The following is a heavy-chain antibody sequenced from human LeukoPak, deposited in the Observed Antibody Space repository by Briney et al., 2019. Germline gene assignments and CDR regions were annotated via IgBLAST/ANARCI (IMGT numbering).Heavy chain of an antibody. D-gene: IGHD3-3*01. CDR1: GGSISSYY. CDR2: IYYSGNI. V-gene: IGHV4-59*05. J-gene: IGHJ4*02. Sequence: SETLSLTCTVSGGSISSYYWSWIRQPPGKGLEWIGSIYYSGNIYHNPSLKSRVTISVDTSRNQFSLKLSSVTAADTAVYYCARHPYDFWSGYYKEWGQGTLVTVSS. CDR3: ARHPYDFWSGYYKE.